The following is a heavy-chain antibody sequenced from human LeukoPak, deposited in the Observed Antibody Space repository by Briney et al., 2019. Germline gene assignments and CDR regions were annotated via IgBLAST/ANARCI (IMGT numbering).Heavy chain of an antibody. D-gene: IGHD2-21*02. Sequence: SETLSLTCTVSSDSISSSYWSWIRLPPGKGLEWIGYVYYSGNTNYNPSLKSRVTISLDASKNQLPLNLNSVTTADSAENYRQRVPPRRCTGDDCFPIFDYWGQGALVTVSS. CDR2: VYYSGNT. V-gene: IGHV4-59*03. J-gene: IGHJ4*02. CDR3: QRVPPRRCTGDDCFPIFDY. CDR1: SDSISSSY.